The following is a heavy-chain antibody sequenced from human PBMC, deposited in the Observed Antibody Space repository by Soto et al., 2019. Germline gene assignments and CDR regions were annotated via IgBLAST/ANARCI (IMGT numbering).Heavy chain of an antibody. D-gene: IGHD2-15*01. CDR2: INSDGSST. V-gene: IGHV3-74*01. CDR3: VRTSLVVAAATREDY. Sequence: EVQLVESGGGLVQPGGSLRLSCAASGLTFSSYWMHWVRQAPGKGLVWVSSINSDGSSTSYADSVKGRFTISRDNAKNTLYLQMNSLRAEDTAVYYCVRTSLVVAAATREDYWGQGTLVTVSS. CDR1: GLTFSSYW. J-gene: IGHJ4*02.